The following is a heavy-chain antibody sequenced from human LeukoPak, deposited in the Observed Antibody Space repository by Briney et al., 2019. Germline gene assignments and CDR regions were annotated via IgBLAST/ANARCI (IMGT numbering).Heavy chain of an antibody. V-gene: IGHV4-39*01. CDR3: ARGYYDSSGYYYGRYYFDY. Sequence: SETLSLTCTVSGGSVSSSSYYWGWIRQPPGKGLEWIGSIYHSGSTYYNPPLKSQATISVDTSKNQFSLKLSSVTAADTAVYYCARGYYDSSGYYYGRYYFDYWGQGTLVTVSS. D-gene: IGHD3-22*01. CDR1: GGSVSSSSYY. J-gene: IGHJ4*02. CDR2: IYHSGST.